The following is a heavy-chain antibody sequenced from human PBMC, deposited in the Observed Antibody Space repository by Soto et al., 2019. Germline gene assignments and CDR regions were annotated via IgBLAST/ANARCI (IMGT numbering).Heavy chain of an antibody. D-gene: IGHD6-13*01. J-gene: IGHJ1*01. Sequence: GGSLRLSXAASGFTFSSYAMSWVRQAPGKGLEWVSAISGSGGSTYYADSVKGRFTISRDNSKDTLYLQMNSLRAEDTAVYYCAKERGIAAAGRPSRYFQHWGQGTLVTVSS. CDR3: AKERGIAAAGRPSRYFQH. CDR1: GFTFSSYA. V-gene: IGHV3-23*01. CDR2: ISGSGGST.